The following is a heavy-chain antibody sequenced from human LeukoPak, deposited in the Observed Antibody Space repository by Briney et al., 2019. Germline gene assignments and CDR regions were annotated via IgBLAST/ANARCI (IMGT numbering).Heavy chain of an antibody. Sequence: GGSLRLSCAASGFTFSSYGMHWVRQAPGKGLEWVAFIRYDGSNKYYADSVKGRFTISRDNSKNTLYLQMNSLRAEDTAVYYCAKDGLRKDGIAVAGREMLLGYFDLWGRGTLVTVSS. D-gene: IGHD6-19*01. J-gene: IGHJ2*01. V-gene: IGHV3-30*02. CDR1: GFTFSSYG. CDR2: IRYDGSNK. CDR3: AKDGLRKDGIAVAGREMLLGYFDL.